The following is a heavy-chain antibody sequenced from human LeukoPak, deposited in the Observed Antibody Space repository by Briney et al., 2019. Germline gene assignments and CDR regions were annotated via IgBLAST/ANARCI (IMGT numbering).Heavy chain of an antibody. D-gene: IGHD5-24*01. CDR2: INAYNGNT. CDR3: ERVGMATHR. CDR1: GYTFTSYV. Sequence: ASVKVSCKPSGYTFTSYVISWVRQAPGQELEWMGWINAYNGNTNYAQKLQGRVTMTTDTSTSTAYMELRSLRSDDTDVYYCERVGMATHRWGQGTLVTVSS. V-gene: IGHV1-18*01. J-gene: IGHJ5*02.